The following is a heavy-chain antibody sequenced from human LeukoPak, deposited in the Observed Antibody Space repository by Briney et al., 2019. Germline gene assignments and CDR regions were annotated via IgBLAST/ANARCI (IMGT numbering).Heavy chain of an antibody. Sequence: AASVKVSCKASGYTFTGYYMHWVRQAPGQGLEWMGRINPNSGGTNYAQKFQGRVTMTRDTSISTACMELSRLRSDDTAVYYCANPYDSSGYSATWGQGTLVTVSS. D-gene: IGHD3-22*01. CDR3: ANPYDSSGYSAT. J-gene: IGHJ5*02. CDR1: GYTFTGYY. CDR2: INPNSGGT. V-gene: IGHV1-2*06.